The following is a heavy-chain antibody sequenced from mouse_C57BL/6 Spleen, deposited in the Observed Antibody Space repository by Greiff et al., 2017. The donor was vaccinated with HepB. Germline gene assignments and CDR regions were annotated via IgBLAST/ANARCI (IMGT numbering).Heavy chain of an antibody. D-gene: IGHD2-5*01. CDR3: ARAYSNYVDYYAMDY. J-gene: IGHJ4*01. V-gene: IGHV1-81*01. CDR1: GYTFTSYG. Sequence: QVQLKESGAELARPGASVKLSCKASGYTFTSYGISWVKQRTGQGLEWIGEIYPRSGNTYYNEKFKGKATLTADKSSSTAYMELRSLTSEDSAVYFCARAYSNYVDYYAMDYWGQGTSVTVSS. CDR2: IYPRSGNT.